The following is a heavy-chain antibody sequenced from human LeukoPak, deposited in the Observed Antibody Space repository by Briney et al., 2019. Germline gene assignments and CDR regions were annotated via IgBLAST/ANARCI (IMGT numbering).Heavy chain of an antibody. CDR1: GGSFSGYY. V-gene: IGHV4-34*01. J-gene: IGHJ4*02. CDR3: ARLSYGDYAGY. Sequence: SETLSLTCAVYGGSFSGYYWSWIRQPPGKGLEWIGEINHSGSTNYNPSLKSRVTISVDTSKDQFSLKLSSVTVADTAVYYCARLSYGDYAGYWGQGTLVTVSS. CDR2: INHSGST. D-gene: IGHD4-17*01.